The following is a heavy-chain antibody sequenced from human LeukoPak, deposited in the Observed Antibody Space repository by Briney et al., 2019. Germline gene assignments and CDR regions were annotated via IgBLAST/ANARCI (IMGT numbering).Heavy chain of an antibody. CDR1: GFTFSSYA. CDR3: AKPLNFYYYMDV. J-gene: IGHJ6*03. V-gene: IGHV3-30*02. CDR2: IRNDENNK. Sequence: GGSLRLSCAASGFTFSSYAMSWVRQAPGKGLEWVSFIRNDENNKYYADSVKGRFTISRDNSKNTLYLQMNSLRPDDTAVYYCAKPLNFYYYMDVWGKGTTVTISS.